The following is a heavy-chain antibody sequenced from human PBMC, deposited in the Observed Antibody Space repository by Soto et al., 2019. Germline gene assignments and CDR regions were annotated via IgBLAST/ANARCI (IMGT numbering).Heavy chain of an antibody. CDR3: ATTSSLYGSGTKPQDY. D-gene: IGHD3-10*01. V-gene: IGHV3-20*01. J-gene: IGHJ4*02. CDR1: GFTFDDYG. Sequence: GGSLRLSCAASGFTFDDYGMSWVRQAPGKGLEWVSGINWNGGSTGYADSVKGRFTISRDNAKNSLYLQMSSLRAEDTALYHCATTSSLYGSGTKPQDYWGQGTLVTVSS. CDR2: INWNGGST.